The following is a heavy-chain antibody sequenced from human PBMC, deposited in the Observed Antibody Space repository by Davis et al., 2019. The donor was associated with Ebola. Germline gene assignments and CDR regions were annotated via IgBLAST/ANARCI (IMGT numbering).Heavy chain of an antibody. J-gene: IGHJ6*03. CDR2: ISYDGSNK. CDR1: GFTFSSYG. CDR3: AKGPGGYSYGYYYYMDV. V-gene: IGHV3-30*18. D-gene: IGHD5-18*01. Sequence: GESLKISCAASGFTFSSYGMHWVRQAPGKGLEWVAVISYDGSNKYYADSVKGRFTISRDNSKNTLYLQMNSLRAEDTAVYYCAKGPGGYSYGYYYYMDVWGKGTTVTVSS.